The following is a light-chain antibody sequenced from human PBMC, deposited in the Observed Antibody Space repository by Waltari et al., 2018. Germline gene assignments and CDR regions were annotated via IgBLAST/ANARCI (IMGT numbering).Light chain of an antibody. CDR1: ISDVGAYNY. J-gene: IGLJ1*01. Sequence: QSALTQPPSASGSPGQSVTISCTGTISDVGAYNYVPWYQQYPYKAPKLMIYEDTKRPSGVPDRFSGSKSGNTASLTVSGLQAEDEADYYCISYAGNNKYVLGPWTKVTVL. CDR2: EDT. V-gene: IGLV2-8*01. CDR3: ISYAGNNKYV.